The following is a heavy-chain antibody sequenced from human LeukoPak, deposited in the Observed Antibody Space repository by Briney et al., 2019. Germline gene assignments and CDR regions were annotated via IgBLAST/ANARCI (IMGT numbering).Heavy chain of an antibody. Sequence: SSVKVSCKASGGTVSSYAISWVRQAPGQGLAGLGSILPISSTSNYAQKCQGRVTITTDESTSTVYMELSSLRSEDTAVYYCARGYDSSAYYPGWGQGTLVIVSS. CDR2: ILPISSTS. D-gene: IGHD3-22*01. CDR3: ARGYDSSAYYPG. CDR1: GGTVSSYA. V-gene: IGHV1-69*05. J-gene: IGHJ4*02.